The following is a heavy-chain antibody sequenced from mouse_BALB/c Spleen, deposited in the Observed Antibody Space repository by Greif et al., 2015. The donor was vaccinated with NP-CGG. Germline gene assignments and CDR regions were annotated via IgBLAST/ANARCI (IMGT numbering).Heavy chain of an antibody. CDR1: GFSLTSYG. CDR2: IWSGGST. D-gene: IGHD2-14*01. Sequence: QVQLQQSGPGLVQPSQSLSITCTVSGFSLTSYGVHWVRQSPGKGLEWLGVIWSGGSTDYNAAFISRLSISKDNSKSXVFFKMNSLQANDTAIYYCARWDYRYDVAMGYWGQGTSVTVSS. V-gene: IGHV2-2*02. J-gene: IGHJ4*01. CDR3: ARWDYRYDVAMGY.